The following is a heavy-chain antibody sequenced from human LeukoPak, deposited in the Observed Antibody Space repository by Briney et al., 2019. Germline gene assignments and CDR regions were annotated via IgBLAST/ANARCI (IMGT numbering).Heavy chain of an antibody. V-gene: IGHV1-3*01. CDR3: ARRYSYGFDSWFDP. J-gene: IGHJ5*02. CDR2: INAGNGNT. CDR1: GGTFSSYA. Sequence: WASVKVSCKASGGTFSSYAMHWVRQAPGQRLEWMGWINAGNGNTKYSQKFQGRVTITRDTSASTAYMELSSLRAEDTAVYYCARRYSYGFDSWFDPWGQGTLVTVSS. D-gene: IGHD5-18*01.